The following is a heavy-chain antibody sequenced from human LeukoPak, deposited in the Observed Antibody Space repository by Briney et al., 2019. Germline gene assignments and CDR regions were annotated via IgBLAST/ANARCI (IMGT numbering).Heavy chain of an antibody. V-gene: IGHV3-23*01. CDR1: GFTFSTYA. J-gene: IGHJ4*02. Sequence: GGSLRLSCAPSGFTFSTYAMSWLRQTPQKGLEWVSGISVTGGITYYADSVKGRFTIARDNSRTTLYLQLNSLRADDTAVYYCAKSHITRYPLQYYFDLWGQGAQVIVSS. D-gene: IGHD2-21*01. CDR3: AKSHITRYPLQYYFDL. CDR2: ISVTGGIT.